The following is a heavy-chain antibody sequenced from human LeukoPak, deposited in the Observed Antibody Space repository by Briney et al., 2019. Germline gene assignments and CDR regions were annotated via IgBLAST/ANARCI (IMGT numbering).Heavy chain of an antibody. J-gene: IGHJ4*02. CDR3: ARGSRSGYNYGSGDY. V-gene: IGHV1-18*01. CDR1: GYTFTSYG. Sequence: ASVKVSCKASGYTFTSYGITWVRQAPGQGLEWMGWISAYNGNTNSAQTIQGRVTMSTDKSTSTAYMELRSLRSDDTAVYYCARGSRSGYNYGSGDYWGQGTLVTVSS. CDR2: ISAYNGNT. D-gene: IGHD5-18*01.